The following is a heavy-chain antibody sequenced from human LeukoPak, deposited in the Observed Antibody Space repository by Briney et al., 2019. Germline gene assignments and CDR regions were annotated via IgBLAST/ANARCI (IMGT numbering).Heavy chain of an antibody. V-gene: IGHV3-7*01. CDR2: INPAGSET. J-gene: IGHJ6*02. CDR3: AKFGYVAAVDV. D-gene: IGHD2-15*01. Sequence: GGSLRLSCAASGFSFSAYWMTWVRQAPGTGLEWVANINPAGSETYYVDPVKGRFSISRDNAKNLVYLQMNSLRAEDTAVYHCAKFGYVAAVDVWGQGTTVTVSS. CDR1: GFSFSAYW.